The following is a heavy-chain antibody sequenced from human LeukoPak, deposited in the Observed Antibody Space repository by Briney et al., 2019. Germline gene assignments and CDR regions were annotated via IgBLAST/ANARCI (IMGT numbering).Heavy chain of an antibody. D-gene: IGHD2-15*01. J-gene: IGHJ3*02. Sequence: SETLSLTCTVSGGSISSSSYYWGWIRQPPGKGLEWIGSIYYSGSTYYNPSLKSRVTISVHTSKNQFSLKLSSVTAADTAVYYCARLKGYCSGGSCPRDIWGQGTMVTVSS. CDR2: IYYSGST. V-gene: IGHV4-39*01. CDR3: ARLKGYCSGGSCPRDI. CDR1: GGSISSSSYY.